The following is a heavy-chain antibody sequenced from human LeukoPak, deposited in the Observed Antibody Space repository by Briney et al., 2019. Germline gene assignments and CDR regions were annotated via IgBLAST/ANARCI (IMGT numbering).Heavy chain of an antibody. J-gene: IGHJ6*02. CDR1: GGSISSGGYY. CDR2: IYYSGST. V-gene: IGHV4-31*03. D-gene: IGHD2-8*01. CDR3: ARDDHYCTNGVCTPGRDGMDV. Sequence: SQTLSLTCSVSGGSISSGGYYWSWIRQHPGKGLEWIGYIYYSGSTYYNPSLKSRVTISVDTSKNQFSLKLSSVTAADTAVYYCARDDHYCTNGVCTPGRDGMDVWGQGTTVTVSS.